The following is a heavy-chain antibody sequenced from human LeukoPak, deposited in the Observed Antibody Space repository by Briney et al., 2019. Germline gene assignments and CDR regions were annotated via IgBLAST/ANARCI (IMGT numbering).Heavy chain of an antibody. CDR2: MSCGGSYK. J-gene: IGHJ4*02. CDR1: GFTFSSYA. D-gene: IGHD2-2*01. CDR3: ARDHVVVPAAMAGGGWRSYYFDY. V-gene: IGHV3-30-3*01. Sequence: GRSLSLSCAASGFTFSSYAMHWVRQARGKGREGVAVMSCGGSYKYFAASVKSRFTISRDNSKITLYLQNTRLRAEDTAVYYCARDHVVVPAAMAGGGWRSYYFDYWGQGTLVTVSS.